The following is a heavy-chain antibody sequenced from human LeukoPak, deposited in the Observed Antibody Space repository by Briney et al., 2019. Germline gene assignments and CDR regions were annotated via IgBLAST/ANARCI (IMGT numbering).Heavy chain of an antibody. CDR2: ISPTGTTT. CDR3: AKSGSGSYYFDY. V-gene: IGHV3-11*01. D-gene: IGHD1-26*01. CDR1: GFIFSDYY. J-gene: IGHJ4*02. Sequence: PGGSLRLSCAASGFIFSDYYMSWIRQAPGKGLEWLSYISPTGTTTYYSYSVKGRFTISRDNAKNSLYLQMNSLRAEDMALYYCAKSGSGSYYFDYWGQGTLVTVSS.